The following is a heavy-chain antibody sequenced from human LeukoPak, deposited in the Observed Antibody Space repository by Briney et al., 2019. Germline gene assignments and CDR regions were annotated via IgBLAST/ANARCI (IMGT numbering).Heavy chain of an antibody. CDR1: GMTFSNYW. Sequence: GGSLRLSCAASGMTFSNYWMSWVRQAPGKGLEWVATINQDESQKYYVDSVKGRFTISRDNAKNSLYLQMNSLRAEDTAVYYCARGVRVMGAFDIWGQGTMVTVSS. CDR2: INQDESQK. CDR3: ARGVRVMGAFDI. D-gene: IGHD3-16*01. V-gene: IGHV3-7*01. J-gene: IGHJ3*02.